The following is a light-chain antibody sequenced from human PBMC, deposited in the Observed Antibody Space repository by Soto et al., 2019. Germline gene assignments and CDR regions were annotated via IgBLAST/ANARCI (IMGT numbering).Light chain of an antibody. CDR2: DVN. CDR1: SSDICAYNF. J-gene: IGLJ2*01. V-gene: IGLV2-14*03. Sequence: QSVLTQPASVSGSPGQSITISCTGTSSDICAYNFFSWYQQQPGKAPKLMLYDVNIRPSGVANRFYGSKSGNTASLTISGIQAEDEADYYCTPWTTGTTMIFGGGTQLTVL. CDR3: TPWTTGTTMI.